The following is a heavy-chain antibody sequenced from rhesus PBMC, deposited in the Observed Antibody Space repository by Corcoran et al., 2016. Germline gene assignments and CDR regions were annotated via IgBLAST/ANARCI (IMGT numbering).Heavy chain of an antibody. CDR2: IYWNDRK. J-gene: IGHJ4*01. Sequence: QVTLKESGPALVKPTQTLTLTCTFSGFSISTSGTGVGWIRQPTGKALEWLASIYWNDRKYYSTSLKSRLTISKDPSKNQVVLTITNMDPVDTATYYCARVLYYYSGSYYPYYFDYWGQGVLVTVSS. CDR3: ARVLYYYSGSYYPYYFDY. D-gene: IGHD3-16*01. V-gene: IGHV2-95*01. CDR1: GFSISTSGTG.